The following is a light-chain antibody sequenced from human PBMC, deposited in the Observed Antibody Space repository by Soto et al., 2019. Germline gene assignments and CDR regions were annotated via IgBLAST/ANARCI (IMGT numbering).Light chain of an antibody. CDR1: QSVGHNY. CDR3: QQYGSSPIT. V-gene: IGKV3-20*01. J-gene: IGKJ5*01. Sequence: ENVLTQSPGTLSLSPGDRATLSCRASQSVGHNYLAWFQQKPGQAPRLLIYGASSRATGIPDRFRGSGSGTDFTLTINRLEPEDFALYYCQQYGSSPITFGQGTRLDIK. CDR2: GAS.